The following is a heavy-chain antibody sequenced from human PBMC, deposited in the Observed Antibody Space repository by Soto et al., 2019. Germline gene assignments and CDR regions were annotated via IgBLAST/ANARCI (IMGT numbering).Heavy chain of an antibody. CDR1: SGSFSGYY. CDR2: ISQSGNT. V-gene: IGHV4-34*01. CDR3: ARAPKVSGSSQTRPDF. D-gene: IGHD6-6*01. Sequence: SSETLSLTCSIYSGSFSGYYWSWIRQPPGKGLEWIGEISQSGNTNYSPSLKSRVSISIDTSKKQFSLNLASVSAADTAVYYCARAPKVSGSSQTRPDFWGQGTLVTVSS. J-gene: IGHJ4*02.